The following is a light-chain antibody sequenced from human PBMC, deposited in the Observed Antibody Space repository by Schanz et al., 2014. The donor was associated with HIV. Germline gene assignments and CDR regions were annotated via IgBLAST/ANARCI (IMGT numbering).Light chain of an antibody. J-gene: IGLJ3*02. CDR1: SSDVGGDNF. Sequence: QSALTQPASVSGSPGQSISISCAGTSSDVGGDNFVSWYQQHPGRAPKLLVYDVTDWPSGVSSRFSGSKSGNTASLTISGLQAEDEADYYCCSYAGSSTLFGGGTKLTVL. CDR3: CSYAGSSTL. V-gene: IGLV2-23*02. CDR2: DVT.